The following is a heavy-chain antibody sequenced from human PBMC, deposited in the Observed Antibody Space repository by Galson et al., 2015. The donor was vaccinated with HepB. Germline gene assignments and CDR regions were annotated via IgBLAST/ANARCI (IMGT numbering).Heavy chain of an antibody. CDR3: ARDRKIGSSWYYFDY. CDR2: IWYDGSNK. J-gene: IGHJ4*02. CDR1: GFTFSSYG. Sequence: SLRLSCAASGFTFSSYGMHWVRQAPGKGLEWVAVIWYDGSNKYYADSVKGRFTISRDNSKNTLYLQMNSLRAEDTAVYYCARDRKIGSSWYYFDYWGQGTLVTVSS. D-gene: IGHD6-13*01. V-gene: IGHV3-33*01.